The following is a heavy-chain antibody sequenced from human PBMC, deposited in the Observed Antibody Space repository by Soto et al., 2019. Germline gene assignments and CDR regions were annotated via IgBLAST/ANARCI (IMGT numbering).Heavy chain of an antibody. CDR2: ISAYNGNT. J-gene: IGHJ4*02. CDR3: ARDGYSTNFAY. Sequence: SVKVSCEASGDAFASYGSSWVRQAPGQGLEWMGWISAYNGNTNYAQKLQGRVTMTTDTSTSTAYMELRSLRSDDTAVYYCARDGYSTNFAYWGQGTLVTVSS. D-gene: IGHD6-13*01. V-gene: IGHV1-18*01. CDR1: GDAFASYG.